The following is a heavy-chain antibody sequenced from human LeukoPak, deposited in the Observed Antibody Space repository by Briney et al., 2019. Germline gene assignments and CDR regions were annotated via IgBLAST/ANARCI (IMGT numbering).Heavy chain of an antibody. V-gene: IGHV3-20*04. D-gene: IGHD4-11*01. J-gene: IGHJ5*02. Sequence: GGSLRLSCAASGFTSDDYGMSWVRQAPGKGLEWVSGINWNGGSTGYADSVKGRFTISRDNAKNSLYLQMNSLRAEDTALYYCARVLPYDYINRFDRWGQGTLVTVSS. CDR1: GFTSDDYG. CDR2: INWNGGST. CDR3: ARVLPYDYINRFDR.